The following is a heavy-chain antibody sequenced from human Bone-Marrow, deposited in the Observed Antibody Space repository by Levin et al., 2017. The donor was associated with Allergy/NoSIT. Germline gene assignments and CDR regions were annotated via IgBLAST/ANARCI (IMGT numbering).Heavy chain of an antibody. CDR1: GFLFSSYW. D-gene: IGHD4-17*01. CDR2: INSDGSST. J-gene: IGHJ4*02. V-gene: IGHV3-74*01. Sequence: LSLTCAASGFLFSSYWMHWVRQAPGKGLVWVSRINSDGSSTNYADSVKGRFTISRDNAKNTLYLQMNSLRAEDTAVYYCARDRDYGDYVDYWGQGTLVTVSS. CDR3: ARDRDYGDYVDY.